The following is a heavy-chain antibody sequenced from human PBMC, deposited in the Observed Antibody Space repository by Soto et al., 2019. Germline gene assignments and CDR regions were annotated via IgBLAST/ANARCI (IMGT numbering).Heavy chain of an antibody. CDR1: GFTFSSYW. CDR2: IHSDGRDT. D-gene: IGHD3-10*02. Sequence: GGSLRLSCAASGFTFSSYWMHWVRQAPGKGLVWASRIHSDGRDTGYADSVKGRFTISRDNAKNTLYLQMNSLRAEDTAVYYCAREGWGMAMFYWGQGTLVTVSS. J-gene: IGHJ4*02. V-gene: IGHV3-74*01. CDR3: AREGWGMAMFY.